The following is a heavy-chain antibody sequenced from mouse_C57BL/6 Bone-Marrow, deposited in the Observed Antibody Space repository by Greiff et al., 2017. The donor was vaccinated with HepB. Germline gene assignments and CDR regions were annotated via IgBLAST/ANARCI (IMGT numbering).Heavy chain of an antibody. Sequence: QVQLQQSGAELAKPGASVKLSCKASGYTFTSYWMHWVKQRPGQGLEWIGYITPSSGYTKYNQKFKDKATLTADKSSSTAYMQLSSLTYEDSAVYYCVSDYYGSPPFAYWGQGTLVTVSA. CDR3: VSDYYGSPPFAY. V-gene: IGHV1-7*01. D-gene: IGHD1-1*01. CDR2: ITPSSGYT. J-gene: IGHJ3*01. CDR1: GYTFTSYW.